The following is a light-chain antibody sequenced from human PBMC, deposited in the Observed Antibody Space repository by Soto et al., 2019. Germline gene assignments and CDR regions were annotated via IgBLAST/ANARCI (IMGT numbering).Light chain of an antibody. V-gene: IGKV3-20*01. Sequence: VLTQSPGTLSLSPGERATLSCRASQSVPSNFLARYQQKPGQAPILLIYGVSRRATGIPDRFSGSGSGTDFTLTISRLEPEDFAVYYCQQYDSSWTFGQGTKVEIK. CDR1: QSVPSNF. CDR2: GVS. J-gene: IGKJ1*01. CDR3: QQYDSSWT.